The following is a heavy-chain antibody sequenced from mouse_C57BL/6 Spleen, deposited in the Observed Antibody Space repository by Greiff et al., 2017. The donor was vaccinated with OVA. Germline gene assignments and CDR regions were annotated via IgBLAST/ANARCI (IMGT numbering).Heavy chain of an antibody. J-gene: IGHJ4*01. CDR1: GFNIKDDY. Sequence: VQLQQSGAELVRPGASVKLSCTASGFNIKDDYMHWVKQRPEQGLEWIGWIDPENGDTEYASKFQGKATITADTSSNTAYLQLSSLTSEDTAVYYCTTYNYGSSDAMDYWGQGTSVTVSS. D-gene: IGHD1-1*01. CDR2: IDPENGDT. CDR3: TTYNYGSSDAMDY. V-gene: IGHV14-4*01.